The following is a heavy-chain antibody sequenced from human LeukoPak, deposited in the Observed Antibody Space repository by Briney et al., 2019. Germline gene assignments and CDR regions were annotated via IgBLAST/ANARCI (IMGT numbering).Heavy chain of an antibody. V-gene: IGHV3-23*01. CDR1: GFTFSSYA. CDR3: ARDHQAIVVVTPYYYYYGMDV. D-gene: IGHD3-22*01. CDR2: ISGSGGST. J-gene: IGHJ6*02. Sequence: GGSLRLSCAASGFTFSSYAMSWVRQAPGKGLEWVSAISGSGGSTYYADSVKGRFTISRDNAKNSLYLQMNSLRAEDTAVYYCARDHQAIVVVTPYYYYYGMDVWGQGTTVTVSS.